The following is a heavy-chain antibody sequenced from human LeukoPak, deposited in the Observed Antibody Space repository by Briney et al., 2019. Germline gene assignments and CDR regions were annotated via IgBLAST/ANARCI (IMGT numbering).Heavy chain of an antibody. CDR2: ISGSGGST. D-gene: IGHD1-1*01. CDR1: GFTFSSYA. CDR3: ARESGTTETSCFDY. Sequence: GGSLRLSCAASGFTFSSYAITWVRQAPGKGLEWVSAISGSGGSTYYADSVKSRFTISRDNSKNTLYLQMSSLRAEDTAVYYCARESGTTETSCFDYWGQGTLVTVSS. V-gene: IGHV3-23*01. J-gene: IGHJ4*02.